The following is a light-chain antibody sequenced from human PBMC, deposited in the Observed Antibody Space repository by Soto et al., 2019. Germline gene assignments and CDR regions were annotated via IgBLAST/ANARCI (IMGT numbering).Light chain of an antibody. V-gene: IGLV2-8*01. CDR3: KSYAGSNTYV. CDR1: KNDIGVYDF. CDR2: EVV. Sequence: QSARTHPPAASGYLGQAVTISCTGTKNDIGVYDFVSWYQHHPGKAPRLIIYEVVQRPSGVPDRFSGSKSGNTASLTVSGLQAADEADYFCKSYAGSNTYVFGSGTKSPX. J-gene: IGLJ1*01.